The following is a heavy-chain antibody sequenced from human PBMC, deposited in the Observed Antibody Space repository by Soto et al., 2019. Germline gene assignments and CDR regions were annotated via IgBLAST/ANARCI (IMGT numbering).Heavy chain of an antibody. CDR3: XXXXXXGSPDWYFDL. V-gene: IGHV4-30-2*01. CDR2: IFPSGST. CDR1: GGSISSGGYS. D-gene: IGHD1-26*01. Sequence: QLQLQESGSGLVKPSQTLSLTCAVSGGSISSGGYSWSWIRQPPGKGLEWIGYIFPSGSTYYNPXXXXXXXXXXXXXXXXXXXXXXXXXXXXXXXXXXXXXXXXGSPDWYFDLWGRGTLVTVSS. J-gene: IGHJ2*01.